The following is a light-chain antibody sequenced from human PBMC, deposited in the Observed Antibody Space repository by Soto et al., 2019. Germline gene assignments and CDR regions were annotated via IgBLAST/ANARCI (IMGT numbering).Light chain of an antibody. CDR1: QSISTF. CDR3: QQTYSTPWT. Sequence: DIQRTQSPSSLSASVGDRVSITCRASQSISTFLNWFQQKPGKAPSLLIYGASSLQSGVPSRYSGSGSGTDFTLTISSLQPEDFATYYCQQTYSTPWTFGQGTKVDIK. CDR2: GAS. J-gene: IGKJ1*01. V-gene: IGKV1-39*01.